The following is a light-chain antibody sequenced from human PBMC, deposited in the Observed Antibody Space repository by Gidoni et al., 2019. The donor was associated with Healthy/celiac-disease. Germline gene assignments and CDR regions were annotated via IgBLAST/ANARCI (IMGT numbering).Light chain of an antibody. CDR1: QSISSY. V-gene: IGKV1-39*01. Sequence: DIQMTQSPSSLSASVGDRVTITCRASQSISSYLNWYQQKPGKAPKLLIYAASSLQSGVPSRFSCSGSWTDFTLTISRLQPEDFATYYCQQSYSTPRTFGQGTKVEIK. CDR3: QQSYSTPRT. J-gene: IGKJ1*01. CDR2: AAS.